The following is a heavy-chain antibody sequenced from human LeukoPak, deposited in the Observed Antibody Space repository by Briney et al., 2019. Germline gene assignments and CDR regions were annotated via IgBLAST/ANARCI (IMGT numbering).Heavy chain of an antibody. CDR1: GFTFSSYG. Sequence: PGRSLRLSCAASGFTFSSYGMHWVRQAPGKGLEWVAVIWYDGSNKYYADSVKGRFTISRDNSKNTLYLQMNSLRAEDTAVYYCAKSPEDDYGDYVIWFDPWGQGTLVTVSS. V-gene: IGHV3-33*06. CDR3: AKSPEDDYGDYVIWFDP. CDR2: IWYDGSNK. D-gene: IGHD4-17*01. J-gene: IGHJ5*02.